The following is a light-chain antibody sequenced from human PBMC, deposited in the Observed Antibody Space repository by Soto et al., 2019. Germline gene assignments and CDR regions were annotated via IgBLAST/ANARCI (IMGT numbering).Light chain of an antibody. V-gene: IGLV2-14*01. Sequence: ALTQPASVSGSPGQSITISCTGTNSDVGGYNFVSWYQQHPGKAPKLMIYDVSNRPSGVSNRFSGSKSGNTASLNISGLQAEDEADYYCSSYTSSSIPYVFGIGTKLTVL. CDR1: NSDVGGYNF. CDR3: SSYTSSSIPYV. CDR2: DVS. J-gene: IGLJ1*01.